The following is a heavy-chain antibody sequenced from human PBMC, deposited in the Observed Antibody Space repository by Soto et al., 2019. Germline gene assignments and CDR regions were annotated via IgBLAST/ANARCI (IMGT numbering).Heavy chain of an antibody. V-gene: IGHV1-3*01. CDR1: GYTFTSYA. Sequence: QVQLVQSGAEGKKPGASVKVSCKASGYTFTSYALHWVRQAPGQRLEWMGWINAGNGNTKYSQKLQGRVTITRDTSASTAYMELSSLRLEDTAVYYCARDETDWGQGTLVTVSS. J-gene: IGHJ4*02. CDR3: ARDETD. CDR2: INAGNGNT.